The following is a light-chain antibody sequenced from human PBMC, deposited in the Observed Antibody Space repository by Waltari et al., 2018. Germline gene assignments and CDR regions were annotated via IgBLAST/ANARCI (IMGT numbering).Light chain of an antibody. CDR2: EDS. J-gene: IGLJ7*01. CDR1: SYNLGQHY. CDR3: GTWDSSLSGAV. Sequence: QSVLTQPPSVSAAPGQRVTISCSGGSYNLGQHYVSCHRQFPGTAPKLLIYEDSERPSGIPGRFSGSKSGTSATLDITGLQAGDEADYYCGTWDSSLSGAVFGGGTHLTVL. V-gene: IGLV1-51*02.